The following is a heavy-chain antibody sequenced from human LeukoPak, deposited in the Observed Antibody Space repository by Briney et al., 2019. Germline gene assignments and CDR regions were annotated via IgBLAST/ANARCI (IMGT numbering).Heavy chain of an antibody. CDR3: ARGVGILYYFDY. J-gene: IGHJ4*02. CDR1: GFTFSSYA. V-gene: IGHV3-30-3*01. D-gene: IGHD5-18*01. CDR2: ISYDGSNK. Sequence: GGSLRLSCAASGFTFSSYAMHWVRQAPGKGLEWVAVISYDGSNKYHADSVKGRFTISRDNSKNTLYLQMNSLRAEDTAVYYCARGVGILYYFDYWGQGTLVTVSS.